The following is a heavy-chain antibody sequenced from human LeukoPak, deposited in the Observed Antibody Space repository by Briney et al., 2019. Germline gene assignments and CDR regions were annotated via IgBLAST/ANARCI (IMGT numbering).Heavy chain of an antibody. CDR3: ARHYGGLDDY. CDR2: IIPIVGST. D-gene: IGHD4-23*01. V-gene: IGHV1-69*04. CDR1: GDTFSSYG. Sequence: GASVKVSCKTSGDTFSSYGISWVRQAPGQGLEWMGRIIPIVGSTNYAEKLQGRVTITADKSTSTVYMELSSLRSEDTAVYYCARHYGGLDDYWCQGTLIIVSS. J-gene: IGHJ4*02.